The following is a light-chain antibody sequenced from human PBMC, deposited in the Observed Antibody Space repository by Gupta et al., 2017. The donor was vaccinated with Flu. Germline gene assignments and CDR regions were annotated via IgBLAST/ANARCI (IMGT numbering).Light chain of an antibody. J-gene: IGKJ3*01. CDR3: KQYKDNPLT. Sequence: GDRVTITCRAKQNLNGWLAWYQQKPGKAPKLLIYKASSLESGVSSRFRDSGSGTEFTLTISSLQPDDFATYYCKQYKDNPLTFGPGTEVDVK. CDR1: QNLNGW. V-gene: IGKV1-5*03. CDR2: KAS.